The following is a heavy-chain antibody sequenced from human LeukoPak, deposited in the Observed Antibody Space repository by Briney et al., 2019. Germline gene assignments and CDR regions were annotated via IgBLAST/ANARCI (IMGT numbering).Heavy chain of an antibody. J-gene: IGHJ6*02. CDR3: AREVVVAATPRILYYYGMDV. V-gene: IGHV4-31*03. D-gene: IGHD2-15*01. Sequence: LSLTCTVSGGSISSGGYYWSWIRQHPGKGLEWIGYIYYSGSTYYNPSLKSRVTISVDTSKNQFSLKLSSVIAADTAVYYCAREVVVAATPRILYYYGMDVWGQGTTVTVSS. CDR1: GGSISSGGYY. CDR2: IYYSGST.